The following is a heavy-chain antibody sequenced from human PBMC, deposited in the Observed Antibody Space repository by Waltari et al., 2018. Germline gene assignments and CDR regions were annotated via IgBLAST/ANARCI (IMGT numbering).Heavy chain of an antibody. Sequence: EVLLVESGGGLVQPGGSLRLSCAASGFTFSRFWMHWVRQAPGKGLARVSRTNEDGSITSYAESVKGRFTISRDNAKSTLYLQLNSLRAEDTAVYYCASDLAGPKDRWGQGTLVTVSS. V-gene: IGHV3-74*01. CDR2: TNEDGSIT. J-gene: IGHJ5*02. CDR3: ASDLAGPKDR. CDR1: GFTFSRFW.